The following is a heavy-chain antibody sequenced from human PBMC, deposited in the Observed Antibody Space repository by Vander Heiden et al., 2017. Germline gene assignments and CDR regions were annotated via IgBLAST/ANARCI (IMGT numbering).Heavy chain of an antibody. CDR1: GFTFSSDA. Sequence: QVLLEESGGGVVQPGQSLRLSCAESGFTFSSDATHWVRRAPGKGLEWVAVIWSDATYKFYADSVKGRFTVSRDTSKNTVSLQMNSLRADDTAVYFCASGMTDYFDFWGQGALVTVSS. V-gene: IGHV3-33*01. J-gene: IGHJ4*02. CDR3: ASGMTDYFDF. CDR2: IWSDATYK. D-gene: IGHD1-26*01.